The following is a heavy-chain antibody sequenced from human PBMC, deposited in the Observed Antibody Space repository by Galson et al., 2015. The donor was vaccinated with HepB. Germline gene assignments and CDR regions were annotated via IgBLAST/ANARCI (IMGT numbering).Heavy chain of an antibody. Sequence: QSGAEVKKSGESLKISCQVSGYTFAIYWIAWVRQMPGKGLEWMGFIYPGDSDTTYSPSFQGQVTISADDSISTAFLQWSTLKASDTATYYCMRLSQNPSGSFFEYWGQGTLVTVSS. D-gene: IGHD1-26*01. CDR2: IYPGDSDT. V-gene: IGHV5-51*01. CDR1: GYTFAIYW. CDR3: MRLSQNPSGSFFEY. J-gene: IGHJ4*02.